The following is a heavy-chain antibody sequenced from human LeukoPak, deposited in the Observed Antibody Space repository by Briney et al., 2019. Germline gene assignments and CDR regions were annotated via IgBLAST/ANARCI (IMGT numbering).Heavy chain of an antibody. CDR3: ARAILTPSGYVWYFDL. Sequence: SQTLSLTCTVSGGSISSGGFWWSCIRQHPGKGLEWMGYIYYSGSTYYNPSLKSRVTMSVDTSKNRFSLKLSSVTAADTAVYYCARAILTPSGYVWYFDLWGRGTLVTVSS. V-gene: IGHV4-31*03. D-gene: IGHD3-3*01. CDR2: IYYSGST. CDR1: GGSISSGGFW. J-gene: IGHJ2*01.